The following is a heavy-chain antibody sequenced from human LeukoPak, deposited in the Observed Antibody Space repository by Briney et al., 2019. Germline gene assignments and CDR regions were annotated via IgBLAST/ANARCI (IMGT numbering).Heavy chain of an antibody. CDR1: GYTFTSYD. D-gene: IGHD6-13*01. CDR2: MNPNSGNT. V-gene: IGHV1-8*01. CDR3: ARDLSIAAAGALFDY. Sequence: ASVKVSCKASGYTFTSYDINWVRQATGQGLEWMGWMNPNSGNTGYAQKFQGRVTMTRDTSISTAYMELSRLRSDDTAVYYCARDLSIAAAGALFDYWGQGTLVTVSS. J-gene: IGHJ4*02.